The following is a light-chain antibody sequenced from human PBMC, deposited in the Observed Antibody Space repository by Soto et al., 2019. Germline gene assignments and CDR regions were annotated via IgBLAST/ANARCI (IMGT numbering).Light chain of an antibody. CDR1: QSISSY. Sequence: DIQMTQSSSSLSASVGDRVIITCRASQSISSYLNWYQHKPGKAPKLLIYAASSLQTGVPSRFSGSRSGTDFALTISSLQRDDFATYYCQQTDSFPRTFGQGTKVDIK. CDR3: QQTDSFPRT. CDR2: AAS. V-gene: IGKV1-39*01. J-gene: IGKJ1*01.